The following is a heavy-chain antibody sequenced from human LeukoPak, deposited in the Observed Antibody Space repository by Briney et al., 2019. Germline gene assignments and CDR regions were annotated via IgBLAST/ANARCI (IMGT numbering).Heavy chain of an antibody. CDR1: GGSISYYY. J-gene: IGHJ4*02. Sequence: SETLSLTCTVSGGSISYYYWSWIRQPPGKGLEWIGYIYYSGSTNYNPSLKSRVTISVDTSKNQFSLKLSSVTAADTAVYYCARSKDILTGYCFDYWGQGTLVTVSS. V-gene: IGHV4-59*01. D-gene: IGHD3-9*01. CDR3: ARSKDILTGYCFDY. CDR2: IYYSGST.